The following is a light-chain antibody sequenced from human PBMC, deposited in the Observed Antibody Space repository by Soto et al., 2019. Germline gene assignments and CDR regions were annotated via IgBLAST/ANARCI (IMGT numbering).Light chain of an antibody. J-gene: IGKJ1*01. Sequence: EIVLTQSPGSLSLSPGERATLSCRASQSVDSSFFAWYQKKPGQAPRLLIYGASKRATGIPDRFSGSGSGTAFNLTISRLEPEDVAVYYCQQYVSSVTFGQGTKVEIK. CDR2: GAS. CDR1: QSVDSSF. V-gene: IGKV3-20*01. CDR3: QQYVSSVT.